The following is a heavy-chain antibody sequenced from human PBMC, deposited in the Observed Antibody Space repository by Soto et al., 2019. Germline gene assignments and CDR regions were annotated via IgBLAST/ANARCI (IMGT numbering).Heavy chain of an antibody. J-gene: IGHJ4*02. CDR3: ANRNDYGSGSYFPFDH. CDR2: ISGSGGST. CDR1: GFTFSSYG. Sequence: EVQLLESGGGLVQPGGYLRLSCAASGFTFSSYGMSWVRQAPGKGLEWVSSISGSGGSTYYADSVKGRFTISRDKSKNTRYLQMSCLTAEETAVYYCANRNDYGSGSYFPFDHWGQGTLVTVSS. V-gene: IGHV3-23*01. D-gene: IGHD3-10*01.